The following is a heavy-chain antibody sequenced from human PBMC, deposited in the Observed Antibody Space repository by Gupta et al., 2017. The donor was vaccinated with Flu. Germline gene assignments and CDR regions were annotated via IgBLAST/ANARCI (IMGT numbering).Heavy chain of an antibody. Sequence: FDDYVMSWVRQGPGKGLEWVSGTNWIGCSTGYADSVKGRFTISRDNAKRSLYLQMNSLRPEDTAVYHCARFPYNNSNNFDYWGQGTLVTVSS. J-gene: IGHJ4*02. CDR1: FDDYV. CDR3: ARFPYNNSNNFDY. CDR2: TNWIGCST. D-gene: IGHD3-10*01. V-gene: IGHV3-20*01.